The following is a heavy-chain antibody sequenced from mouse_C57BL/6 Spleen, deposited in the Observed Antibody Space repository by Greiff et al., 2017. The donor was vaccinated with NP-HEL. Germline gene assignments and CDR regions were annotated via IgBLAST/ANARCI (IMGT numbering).Heavy chain of an antibody. J-gene: IGHJ4*01. V-gene: IGHV1-52*01. CDR1: GYTFTSYW. CDR2: IDPSDSET. CDR3: ARSAAIYYDSHAMDY. Sequence: VQLQQPGAELVRPGSSVKLSCKASGYTFTSYWLHWVKQRPIQGLEWIGNIDPSDSETHYNQKFKDKATLTVDKSSSTAYMQLSSLTSEDSAVYYCARSAAIYYDSHAMDYWGQGTSVTVSS. D-gene: IGHD2-4*01.